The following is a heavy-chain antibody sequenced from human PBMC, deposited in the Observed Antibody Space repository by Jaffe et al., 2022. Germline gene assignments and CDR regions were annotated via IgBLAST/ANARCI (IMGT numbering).Heavy chain of an antibody. CDR2: IRYDGSNK. CDR3: AKEIRYSNYVFDY. J-gene: IGHJ4*02. V-gene: IGHV3-30*02. CDR1: GFTFSSYG. Sequence: QVQLVESGGGVVQPGGSLRLSCAASGFTFSSYGMHWVRQAPGKGLEWVAFIRYDGSNKYYADSVKGRFTISRDNSKNTLYLQMNSLRAEDTAVYYCAKEIRYSNYVFDYWGQGTLVTVSS. D-gene: IGHD4-4*01.